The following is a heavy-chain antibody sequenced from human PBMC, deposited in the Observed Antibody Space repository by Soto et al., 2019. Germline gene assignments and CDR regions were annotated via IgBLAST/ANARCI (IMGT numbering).Heavy chain of an antibody. Sequence: ASVKVSCKASGYTFTSYGISWVRQAPGQGLEWMGWISAYNGNTNYAQKLQGRVTMTTDTSTSTAYMELRSLRSDDTAVYYCASGCSSTSCPYGMDVWGQGTTVTVSS. D-gene: IGHD2-2*01. V-gene: IGHV1-18*01. CDR2: ISAYNGNT. CDR3: ASGCSSTSCPYGMDV. J-gene: IGHJ6*02. CDR1: GYTFTSYG.